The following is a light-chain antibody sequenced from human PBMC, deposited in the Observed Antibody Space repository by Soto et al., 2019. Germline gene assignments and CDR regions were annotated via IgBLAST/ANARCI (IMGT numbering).Light chain of an antibody. V-gene: IGKV3-20*01. J-gene: IGKJ4*01. Sequence: EIVLTQSPGTLSLSPGESATLSCRASQSIFSSYLAWYQQKPGQAPRLLIYGASSRATGIPDRFSGDGSGTDFTLKISRLEPEDFAVYYCQQCSLSPLTFGGGTK. CDR1: QSIFSSY. CDR2: GAS. CDR3: QQCSLSPLT.